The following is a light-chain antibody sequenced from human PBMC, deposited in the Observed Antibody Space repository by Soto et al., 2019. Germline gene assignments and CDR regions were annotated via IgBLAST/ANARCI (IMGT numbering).Light chain of an antibody. CDR2: DAS. CDR1: QSVSSSY. Sequence: EIVLTQSPGTLSLSPGERATLSCRASQSVSSSYLAWYQQQPGQAPRLLIYDASSRATGIPDRFSGSGSGTDFTLTISRLEPEDFAVYYCQPYGSSPLTFGQGTKVEIK. CDR3: QPYGSSPLT. J-gene: IGKJ1*01. V-gene: IGKV3-20*01.